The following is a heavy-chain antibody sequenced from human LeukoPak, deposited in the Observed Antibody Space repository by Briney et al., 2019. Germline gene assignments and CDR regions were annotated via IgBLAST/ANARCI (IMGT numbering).Heavy chain of an antibody. J-gene: IGHJ4*02. CDR2: INSNTDGT. V-gene: IGHV1-2*02. D-gene: IGHD5-24*01. CDR3: ARDVLGYNSSSSD. Sequence: ASVKVSCKASGYSFTAYCIHWVRQAPGKGLEWVGWINSNTDGTKYAQKFQDRVTVTRDKSISTVHMELSSLRSDDTAVYFCARDVLGYNSSSSDWGQGTLVSVSS. CDR1: GYSFTAYC.